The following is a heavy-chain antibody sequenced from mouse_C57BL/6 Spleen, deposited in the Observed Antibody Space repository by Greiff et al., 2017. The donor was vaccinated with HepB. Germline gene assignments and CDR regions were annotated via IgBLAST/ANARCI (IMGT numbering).Heavy chain of an antibody. CDR2: IDPSDSYT. J-gene: IGHJ2*01. Sequence: QVQLQQPGAELVKPGASVKLSCKASGYTFTSYWMQWVKQRPGQGLEWIGEIDPSDSYTNYNQKFKGKATLTVDTSSSTAYMQLSSLTSEDSAVYYCAREGLKGVDYWGQGTTLTVSS. CDR1: GYTFTSYW. D-gene: IGHD1-3*01. V-gene: IGHV1-50*01. CDR3: AREGLKGVDY.